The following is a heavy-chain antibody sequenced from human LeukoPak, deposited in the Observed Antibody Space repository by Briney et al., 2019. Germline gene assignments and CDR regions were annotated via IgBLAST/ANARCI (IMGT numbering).Heavy chain of an antibody. J-gene: IGHJ6*02. CDR2: IGTAGDT. Sequence: GGSLRLSCAASGFTFDDYAMPWVRHAPGKGLEWVSIIGTAGDTYYSDSVKGRFTISRESAMNSLYLQMNSLRGGDTAVYYCAREYVLAVAGTNYYYGMDVWGQGTAVTVSS. CDR3: AREYVLAVAGTNYYYGMDV. CDR1: GFTFDDYA. D-gene: IGHD6-19*01. V-gene: IGHV3-13*01.